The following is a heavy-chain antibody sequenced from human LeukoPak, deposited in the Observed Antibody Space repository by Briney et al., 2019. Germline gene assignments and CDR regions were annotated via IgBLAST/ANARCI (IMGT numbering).Heavy chain of an antibody. Sequence: GGSLRLSCTASGFTFGDYAMTWVRQAPGKGLEWVSFIRSKAYGGTTEYAASVKGRFTISRDDSKSIAYLQMNSLKIEDTAVYYCTRGPRGSSWYFDYWGQGTLVTVSS. CDR1: GFTFGDYA. CDR3: TRGPRGSSWYFDY. V-gene: IGHV3-49*04. CDR2: IRSKAYGGTT. J-gene: IGHJ4*02. D-gene: IGHD6-13*01.